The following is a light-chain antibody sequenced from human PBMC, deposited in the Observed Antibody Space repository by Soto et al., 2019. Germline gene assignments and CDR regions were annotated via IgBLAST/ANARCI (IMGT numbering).Light chain of an antibody. CDR2: EVS. CDR3: SSYTSSSTSV. Sequence: QSVLTQPASVSGSPGQSITISCTGTSSDVGGYNYVSWYQQHPGKAPKLMIYEVSNRPSGVSNRFSGSKSGNTASLTISGLQAEDEADYYGSSYTSSSTSVCVSGTKVTGL. J-gene: IGLJ1*01. V-gene: IGLV2-14*01. CDR1: SSDVGGYNY.